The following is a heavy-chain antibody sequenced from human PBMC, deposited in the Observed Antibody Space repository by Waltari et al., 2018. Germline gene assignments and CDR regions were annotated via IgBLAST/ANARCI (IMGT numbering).Heavy chain of an antibody. Sequence: VRLVESGGDLVRPGESLRLSCATSGFNFNNYNMNWVHQAPGKGLEWLSYISGDGNTIYYADSVKGRFTVSRDNARDSVYLQVNSLRADDTALYFCARVWGRGYLDYWGQGTLVTVSS. J-gene: IGHJ4*02. CDR3: ARVWGRGYLDY. CDR1: GFNFNNYN. D-gene: IGHD3-16*01. V-gene: IGHV3-48*01. CDR2: ISGDGNTI.